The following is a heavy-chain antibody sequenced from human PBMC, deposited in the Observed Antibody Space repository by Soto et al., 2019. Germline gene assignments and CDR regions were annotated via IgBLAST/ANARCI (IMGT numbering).Heavy chain of an antibody. J-gene: IGHJ4*02. V-gene: IGHV3-30*03. CDR2: VSKDGNEK. CDR3: YGGSPSY. D-gene: IGHD1-26*01. Sequence: QVKLVDSGGGVVPPGRSLRLSCAASGFTFNNYGMHWVRQAPGKGLEWVAVVSKDGNEKYYADSVKGRFSISRDNSKNTMYLQMNSLRVEDTAVYFCYGGSPSYWGQGTLVTVSS. CDR1: GFTFNNYG.